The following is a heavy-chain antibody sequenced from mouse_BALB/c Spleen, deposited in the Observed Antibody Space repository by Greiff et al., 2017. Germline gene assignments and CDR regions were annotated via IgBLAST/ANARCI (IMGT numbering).Heavy chain of an antibody. V-gene: IGHV5-6-4*01. J-gene: IGHJ4*01. CDR1: GFTFSSYT. Sequence: EVQGVESGGGLVKPGGSLKLSCAASGFTFSSYTMSWVRQTPEKRLEWVATISSGGSYTYYPDSVKGRFTISRDNAKNTLYLQMSSLKSEDTAMYYCTREDYYAMDYWGQGTSVTVSS. CDR2: ISSGGSYT. CDR3: TREDYYAMDY.